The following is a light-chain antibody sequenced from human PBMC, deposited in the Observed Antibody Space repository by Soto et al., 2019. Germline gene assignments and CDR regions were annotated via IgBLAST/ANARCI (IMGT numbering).Light chain of an antibody. CDR3: QQYDNWPLT. J-gene: IGKJ4*01. CDR2: GAS. V-gene: IGKV3-15*01. CDR1: QSVSSN. Sequence: EIVMTQPPATLPVSPGERATLSCRASQSVSSNLAWYQQKPGQAPRFLIYGASTRATGIPARFSGSGSGTEFTLTISSLQSEDFAVYYCQQYDNWPLTFGGGTKVDIK.